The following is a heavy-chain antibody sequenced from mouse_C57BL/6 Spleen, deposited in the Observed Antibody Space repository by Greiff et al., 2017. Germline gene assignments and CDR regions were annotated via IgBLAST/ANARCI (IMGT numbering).Heavy chain of an antibody. CDR1: GFTFSSYG. CDR3: ARHDYDFAY. D-gene: IGHD2-4*01. CDR2: ISSGGSYT. V-gene: IGHV5-6*01. Sequence: EVKLVESGGDLVKPGGSLKLSCAASGFTFSSYGMSWVRQTPDKRLEWVATISSGGSYTYYPDSVKGRFTISRDNAKNTLYLQMSSLKSEDTAMYYCARHDYDFAYWGQGTLVTVSA. J-gene: IGHJ3*01.